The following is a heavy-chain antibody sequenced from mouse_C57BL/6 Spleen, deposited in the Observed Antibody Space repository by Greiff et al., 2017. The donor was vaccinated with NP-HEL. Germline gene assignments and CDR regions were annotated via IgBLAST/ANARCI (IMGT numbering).Heavy chain of an antibody. D-gene: IGHD4-1*01. CDR2: IDPSDSYT. CDR3: ASGTGTDYFDY. J-gene: IGHJ2*01. V-gene: IGHV1-50*01. Sequence: QVQLQQPGAELVKPGASVKLSCKASGYTFTSYWMQWVKQRPGQGLEWIGEIDPSDSYTNYNQKFKGKATLTVDTSSSTAYMQLNSLTSEDAAVYYCASGTGTDYFDYWGQGTTLTVSS. CDR1: GYTFTSYW.